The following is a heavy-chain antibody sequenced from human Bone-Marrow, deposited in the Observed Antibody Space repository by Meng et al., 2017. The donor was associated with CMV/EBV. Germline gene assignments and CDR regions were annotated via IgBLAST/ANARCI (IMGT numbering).Heavy chain of an antibody. CDR1: GYTFTSYG. V-gene: IGHV1-18*01. Sequence: DSVKVSCKASGYTFTSYGISWVRQAPGQGLEWMGWISAYNGNTNYAQKLQGRVTMSTDTSTSTANMELGRLRSEDTAVYYCAGYPRLGIFDYCGQGTLVTVSS. J-gene: IGHJ4*02. CDR2: ISAYNGNT. CDR3: AGYPRLGIFDY. D-gene: IGHD2-21*01.